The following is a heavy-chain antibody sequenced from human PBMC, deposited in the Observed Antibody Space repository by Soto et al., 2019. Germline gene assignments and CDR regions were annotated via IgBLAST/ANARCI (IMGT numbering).Heavy chain of an antibody. J-gene: IGHJ4*02. CDR3: ARGSAYSDYDLEY. Sequence: SLILSCAASGFTFSSYAMTWVRHAPGKGLEWVSGVSGTGGSAYYADSVKGRFTISRDKSTNTLYLHMNSLRAEDTAVYYCARGSAYSDYDLEYWGQGTLVTVYS. V-gene: IGHV3-23*01. CDR1: GFTFSSYA. CDR2: VSGTGGSA. D-gene: IGHD4-17*01.